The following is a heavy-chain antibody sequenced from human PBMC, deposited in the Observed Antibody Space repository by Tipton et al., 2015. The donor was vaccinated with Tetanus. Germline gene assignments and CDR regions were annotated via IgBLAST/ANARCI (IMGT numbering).Heavy chain of an antibody. Sequence: SLRLSCAASGFTFSSYAMSWVRQAPGKGLEWVSAISGSGGSTYYADSVKGRFTISRDNSKNTLYLQMNSLRAEDTAVYYCAGGSCFLFYYYMDVWGKGTTVTVSS. CDR2: ISGSGGST. V-gene: IGHV3-23*01. D-gene: IGHD2-15*01. CDR1: GFTFSSYA. J-gene: IGHJ6*03. CDR3: AGGSCFLFYYYMDV.